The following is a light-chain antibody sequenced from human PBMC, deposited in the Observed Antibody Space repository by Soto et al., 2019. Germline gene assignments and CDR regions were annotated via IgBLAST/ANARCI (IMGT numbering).Light chain of an antibody. CDR1: QSVSNN. CDR2: YAS. V-gene: IGKV3-15*01. Sequence: EIVMTQSPATLSLSPGERATLSCRASQSVSNNFAWYQQKHAHEPRLLIYYASTRTTAILARFSGSGSGTEFTLTISSLQSEYFAVYYCQQYNKSPLTFGGGTKVEIK. J-gene: IGKJ4*01. CDR3: QQYNKSPLT.